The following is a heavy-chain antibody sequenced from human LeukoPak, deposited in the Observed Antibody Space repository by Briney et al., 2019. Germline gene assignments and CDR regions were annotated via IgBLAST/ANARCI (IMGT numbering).Heavy chain of an antibody. J-gene: IGHJ5*02. CDR3: ARGRGVVVPAAIHNWFDP. D-gene: IGHD2-2*01. Sequence: PSETLSLTCAVYGGSFSGYYWSWIRQPPGKGLEWIGEINHSGSTNYNPSLKSRVTISVDTSKNQFSLKLSSVTAADTAVYYCARGRGVVVPAAIHNWFDPWGQGTLVTVSP. V-gene: IGHV4-34*01. CDR2: INHSGST. CDR1: GGSFSGYY.